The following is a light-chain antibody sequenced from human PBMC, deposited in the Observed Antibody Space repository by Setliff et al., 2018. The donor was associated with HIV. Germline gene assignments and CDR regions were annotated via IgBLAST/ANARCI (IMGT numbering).Light chain of an antibody. J-gene: IGLJ1*01. CDR2: DVT. V-gene: IGLV2-14*03. CDR3: SSYTSSSTYV. CDR1: RIDVGGYNY. Sequence: ALAQPATVSGSPGQSITISCTGTRIDVGGYNYVAWYQQHPDKAPKLMIFDVTDRPSGVSNRFSGSKSGNTASLTISGLQAEDEADYYCSSYTSSSTYVFGTGTKVTVL.